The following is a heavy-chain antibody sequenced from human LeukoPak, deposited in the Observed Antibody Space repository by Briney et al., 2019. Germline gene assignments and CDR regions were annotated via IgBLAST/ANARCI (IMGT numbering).Heavy chain of an antibody. J-gene: IGHJ4*02. Sequence: KPSETLSPTCTVSGGSISGSYWSWIRQPPGKGLEWIAYMYNSGSTNYNPSLKSRATISIDTSKNQFSLKLSSLTAADTAIYYCARGIESYGDYGYWGQGILVTVSS. D-gene: IGHD4-17*01. CDR1: GGSISGSY. CDR3: ARGIESYGDYGY. CDR2: MYNSGST. V-gene: IGHV4-59*01.